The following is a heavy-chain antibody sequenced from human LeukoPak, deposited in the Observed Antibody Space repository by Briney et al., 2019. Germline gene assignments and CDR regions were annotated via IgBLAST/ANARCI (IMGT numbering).Heavy chain of an antibody. CDR1: GFTLSGYW. Sequence: GGSLRLSCTASGFTLSGYWMSWVRQAPGKGLVWVSRIKFDGSITTYADSVKGRFTISRDIAKNTLYLQMNSLRAEDTAVYYCAKSDWFDPWGLGTVVTVSS. CDR3: AKSDWFDP. CDR2: IKFDGSIT. V-gene: IGHV3-74*03. J-gene: IGHJ5*02.